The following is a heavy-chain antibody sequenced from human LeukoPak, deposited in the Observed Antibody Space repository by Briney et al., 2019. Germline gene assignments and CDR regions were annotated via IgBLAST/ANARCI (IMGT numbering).Heavy chain of an antibody. J-gene: IGHJ4*02. V-gene: IGHV1-18*01. CDR2: IGGYNADT. CDR3: ARVIVGADFDY. CDR1: GYTFATYG. Sequence: GASVKVSCKASGYTFATYGINWVRQAPGQGLEWMGWIGGYNADTLYAQKLQDRLIMTTDTSTSTAYMELKSLTSDDSAVYYCARVIVGADFDYWGQGTLVTVSS. D-gene: IGHD1-26*01.